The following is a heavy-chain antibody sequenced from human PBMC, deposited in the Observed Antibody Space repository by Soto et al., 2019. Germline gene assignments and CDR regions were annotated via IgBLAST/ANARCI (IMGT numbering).Heavy chain of an antibody. Sequence: PSETLSLTCSVSGGSISPHSCSWIWHTPGKSRESNGYICSSEHANYNPPLKSRISSSEDTSSNQLSLMLSSETAADTCVYYCARCCYTTHPLYYFDYWGRGALVTVSS. J-gene: IGHJ4*02. V-gene: IGHV4-59*11. CDR3: ARCCYTTHPLYYFDY. CDR1: GGSISPHS. D-gene: IGHD2-2*02. CDR2: ICSSEHA.